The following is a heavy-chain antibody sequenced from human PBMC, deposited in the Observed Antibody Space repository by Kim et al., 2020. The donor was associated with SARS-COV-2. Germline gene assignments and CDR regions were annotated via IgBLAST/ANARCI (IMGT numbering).Heavy chain of an antibody. Sequence: GGSLRLSCAASGFTFSSYAMSWVRQAPGKGLEWVSAISGSGGSTYYADSVKGRFTISRDNSKNTLYLQMNSLRAEDTAVYYCATPTGIAAAGTHRESRPAPFDYWGQGTLVTVSS. J-gene: IGHJ4*02. CDR3: ATPTGIAAAGTHRESRPAPFDY. V-gene: IGHV3-23*01. D-gene: IGHD6-13*01. CDR2: ISGSGGST. CDR1: GFTFSSYA.